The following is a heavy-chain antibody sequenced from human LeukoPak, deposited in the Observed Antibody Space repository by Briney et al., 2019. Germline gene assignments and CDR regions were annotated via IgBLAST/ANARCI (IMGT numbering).Heavy chain of an antibody. CDR2: IIPLLGIA. D-gene: IGHD6-19*01. J-gene: IGHJ4*02. CDR3: AKDSDSGAYDY. V-gene: IGHV1-69*04. CDR1: GGTFNNYA. Sequence: SVKVSCKTSGGTFNNYAISWVRQAPGQGLEWMGRIIPLLGIANYAQKFQGRVTITADKSTSTVYMELSSLRAEDTAVYYCAKDSDSGAYDYWGQGTLVTVSS.